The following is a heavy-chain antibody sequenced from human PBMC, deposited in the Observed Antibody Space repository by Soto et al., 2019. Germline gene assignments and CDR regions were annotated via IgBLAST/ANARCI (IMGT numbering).Heavy chain of an antibody. J-gene: IGHJ4*02. Sequence: QITLKESGPTVVKPTQTLTLTCTFSGFSLSTSGEGVGWIRQPPGKALEWLAVIYGDDDKRYWPSLESRLTITKDTSKNQVVLTMTNRAPADPPTYYCAHRLRVRRLPAPQTNHFDYWGQGTLVTVSS. CDR3: AHRLRVRRLPAPQTNHFDY. D-gene: IGHD6-25*01. CDR1: GFSLSTSGEG. CDR2: IYGDDDK. V-gene: IGHV2-5*02.